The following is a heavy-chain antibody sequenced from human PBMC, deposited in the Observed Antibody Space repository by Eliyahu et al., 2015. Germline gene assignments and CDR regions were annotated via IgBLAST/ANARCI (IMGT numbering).Heavy chain of an antibody. Sequence: QVQLQQWXAGLXKPSXTLSLTCAXYGXSXSGYYWSWIRQPPGKGLEWIGEINHSGSTNYNPSLKSRVTISVDTSKNQFSLKLSSVTAADTAVYYCARGLRYNWNYGGWFDPWGQGTLVTVSS. D-gene: IGHD1-7*01. CDR3: ARGLRYNWNYGGWFDP. V-gene: IGHV4-34*01. CDR1: GXSXSGYY. J-gene: IGHJ5*02. CDR2: INHSGST.